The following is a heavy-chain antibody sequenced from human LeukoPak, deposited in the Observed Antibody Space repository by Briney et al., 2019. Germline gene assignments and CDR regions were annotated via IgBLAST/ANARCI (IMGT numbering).Heavy chain of an antibody. D-gene: IGHD4-11*01. CDR3: ARGYSSAFSTGVDY. V-gene: IGHV4-34*01. Sequence: SETLSPTCAVYGGSFSGYYWSWIRQPPGKGLEWIGEINHSGSTNYNPSLKSRVTISVDTSKNQFSLKLSSVTAADTAVYYCARGYSSAFSTGVDYWGQGTLVTVSS. CDR1: GGSFSGYY. CDR2: INHSGST. J-gene: IGHJ4*02.